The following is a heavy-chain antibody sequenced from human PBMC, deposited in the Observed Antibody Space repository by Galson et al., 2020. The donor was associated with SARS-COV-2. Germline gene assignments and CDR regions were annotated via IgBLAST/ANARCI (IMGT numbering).Heavy chain of an antibody. V-gene: IGHV3-33*06. D-gene: IGHD1-26*01. CDR3: AKDSVFKIGSYLDY. J-gene: IGHJ4*02. CDR1: GFTFSSYG. CDR2: IWYDGSNK. Sequence: GGSLRLSCAASGFTFSSYGMHWVRQAPGKGLEWVAVIWYDGSNKYYADSVKGRFTISRDNSKNTLYLQMNSLRAEDTAVYYCAKDSVFKIGSYLDYWGQGTLVTVSS.